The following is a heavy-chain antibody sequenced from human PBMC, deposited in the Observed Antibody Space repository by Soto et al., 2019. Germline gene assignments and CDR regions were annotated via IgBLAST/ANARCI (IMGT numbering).Heavy chain of an antibody. Sequence: GGSLRLSCAASGFTFSSYGMHWVRQAPGKGLEWVAVIWYDGSNKYYADSVKGRFTISRDNSKNTLYLQMNSLRAEDTAVYYCARDYSSSWYGYYWGQGTLVTVSS. CDR2: IWYDGSNK. J-gene: IGHJ4*02. CDR1: GFTFSSYG. CDR3: ARDYSSSWYGYY. D-gene: IGHD6-13*01. V-gene: IGHV3-33*01.